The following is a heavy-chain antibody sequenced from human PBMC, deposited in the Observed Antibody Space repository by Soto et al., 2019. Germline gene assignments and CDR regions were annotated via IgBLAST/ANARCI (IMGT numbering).Heavy chain of an antibody. J-gene: IGHJ4*02. D-gene: IGHD2-2*01. CDR2: ISGSGGST. CDR1: GLTFSSYA. Sequence: TGGSLRLSCVVSGLTFSSYAMSWLRQAPGKGLEWVSGISGSGGSTSVADSVKGRFTISRDNSKNTLYLQMNSLRAEDTAVYYCAKDRYCSSTSCYAGYYWGQGTLVTVSS. CDR3: AKDRYCSSTSCYAGYY. V-gene: IGHV3-23*01.